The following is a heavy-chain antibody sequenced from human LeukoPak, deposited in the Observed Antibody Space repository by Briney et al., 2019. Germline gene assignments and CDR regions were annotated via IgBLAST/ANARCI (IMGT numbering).Heavy chain of an antibody. V-gene: IGHV3-23*01. J-gene: IGHJ4*02. CDR1: GFTFSSYA. D-gene: IGHD1-26*01. Sequence: AGGSLRLSCAASGFTFSSYAMSWVRQAPGKGLEWVSAISGSGGSTYYADSVKGRFTISRDNSKNTLYLQMNSLRAEDTAVYYCAKVGSYYTHGGYFDYWGQGTLVTVSS. CDR2: ISGSGGST. CDR3: AKVGSYYTHGGYFDY.